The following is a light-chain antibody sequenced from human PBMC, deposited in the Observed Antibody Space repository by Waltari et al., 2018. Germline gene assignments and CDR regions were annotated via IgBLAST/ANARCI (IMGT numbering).Light chain of an antibody. Sequence: QLVLTQSPSASASLGASVRLTCTLSSGHSSNVIAWHQRQPEKGPRYVMKVNSDGSHSKGDEIPDRFSGSSSGAERYLTISSLQSEDEADYYCQTGGHGTWVFGGGTKLTVL. CDR3: QTGGHGTWV. CDR2: VNSDGSH. CDR1: SGHSSNV. J-gene: IGLJ3*02. V-gene: IGLV4-69*01.